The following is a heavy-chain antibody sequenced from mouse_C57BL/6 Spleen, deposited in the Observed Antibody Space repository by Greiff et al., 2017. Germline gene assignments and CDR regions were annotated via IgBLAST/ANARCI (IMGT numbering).Heavy chain of an antibody. CDR1: GYTFTDYE. V-gene: IGHV1-15*01. CDR2: IDPETGGT. J-gene: IGHJ3*01. CDR3: TRWYYGSSPWLAY. Sequence: VQLQQPGAELVRPGASVTLSCKASGYTFTDYEMHWVKQTPVHGLEWIGAIDPETGGTAYNQKFKGKAILTADKSSSTAYMELRSLTSEDSAVYYGTRWYYGSSPWLAYWGQGTLVTVSA. D-gene: IGHD1-1*01.